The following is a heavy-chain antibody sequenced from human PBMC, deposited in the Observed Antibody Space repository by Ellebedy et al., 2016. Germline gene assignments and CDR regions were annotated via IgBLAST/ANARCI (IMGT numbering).Heavy chain of an antibody. V-gene: IGHV3-21*01. CDR1: GFTFSSYS. CDR2: IISSGSDK. D-gene: IGHD3-16*01. Sequence: GESLKISXAASGFTFSSYSMNWVRQAPGKGLEWVSSIISSGSDKYYGDSVKGRFTISRDNAKDSLYLQMNSLRVEDTAVYYCARGVGGTSLNWLDPWGQGTLVTVSS. CDR3: ARGVGGTSLNWLDP. J-gene: IGHJ5*02.